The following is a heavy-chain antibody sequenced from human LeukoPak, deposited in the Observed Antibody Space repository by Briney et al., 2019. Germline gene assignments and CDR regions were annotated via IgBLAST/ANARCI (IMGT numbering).Heavy chain of an antibody. CDR2: VYYSGKT. Sequence: PSETLSFTCAASGGTFSDHDWSWVRQPPGKGLEWIGYVYYSGKTYYSSSLRSRVTISVDTSKNHFSLKLTSVTAADTAVYYCALLLENACSGDPDTFDMWGQGTMVTVSS. CDR1: GGTFSDHD. J-gene: IGHJ3*02. CDR3: ALLLENACSGDPDTFDM. V-gene: IGHV4-59*11. D-gene: IGHD2-15*01.